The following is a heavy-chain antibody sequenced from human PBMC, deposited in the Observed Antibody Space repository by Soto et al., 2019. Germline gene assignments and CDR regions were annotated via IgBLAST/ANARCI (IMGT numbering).Heavy chain of an antibody. J-gene: IGHJ4*02. CDR1: GGTFSSYA. V-gene: IGHV1-69*04. CDR3: ARELYSCGGDCPYYMDY. D-gene: IGHD2-21*02. Sequence: SVKVSCKASGGTFSSYAISWVRQAPGQGLEWMGMIIPYHHSTSYAQKFQGRVTVTADTSTTTAYMDLSSLTSEDSAVYWCARELYSCGGDCPYYMDYWGQGTLVTVSS. CDR2: IIPYHHST.